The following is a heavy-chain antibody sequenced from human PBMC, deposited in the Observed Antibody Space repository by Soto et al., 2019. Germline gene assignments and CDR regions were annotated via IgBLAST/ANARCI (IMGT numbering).Heavy chain of an antibody. V-gene: IGHV3-21*01. CDR1: GFTFSSYS. CDR2: ISSSSSYI. D-gene: IGHD3-22*01. Sequence: EVQLVESGGGLVKPGGSLRLSCAASGFTFSSYSMNWVRQAPGKGLEWVSSISSSSSYIYYADSVKGRFTISRDNAKNSLYIQMPSLRAAATGVYSCARLEYYYDSRGYYGWWGQGTLVTVSS. J-gene: IGHJ4*02. CDR3: ARLEYYYDSRGYYGW.